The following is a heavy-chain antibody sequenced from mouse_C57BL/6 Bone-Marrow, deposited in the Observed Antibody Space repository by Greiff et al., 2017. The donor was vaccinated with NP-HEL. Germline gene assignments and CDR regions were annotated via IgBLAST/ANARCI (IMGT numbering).Heavy chain of an antibody. V-gene: IGHV1-69*01. CDR1: GYTFTSYW. CDR3: ATLYY. CDR2: IDPSDSYT. D-gene: IGHD6-1*01. J-gene: IGHJ2*01. Sequence: VQLQQPGAELVMPGASVKLSCKASGYTFTSYWMHWVKQRPGQGLEWIGEIDPSDSYTNYNQKFKGKSTLTLDKSSSPAYMQLSSLTSEDSAVYYCATLYYWGQGTTLTVSS.